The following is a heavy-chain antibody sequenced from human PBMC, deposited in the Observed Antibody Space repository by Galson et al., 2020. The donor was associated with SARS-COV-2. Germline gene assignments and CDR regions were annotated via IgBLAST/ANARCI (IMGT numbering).Heavy chain of an antibody. CDR3: ARDLDYYGMDV. Sequence: GGSLRLSCAASGFTVSSNYMSWVRQAQGKGLEWVSVIYSGGSTYYADSVKGRFTISRDTSKNTLYLQMNSLRAEDTAVYYCARDLDYYGMDVWGQGTTVTVSS. CDR1: GFTVSSNY. CDR2: IYSGGST. V-gene: IGHV3-53*01. J-gene: IGHJ6*02.